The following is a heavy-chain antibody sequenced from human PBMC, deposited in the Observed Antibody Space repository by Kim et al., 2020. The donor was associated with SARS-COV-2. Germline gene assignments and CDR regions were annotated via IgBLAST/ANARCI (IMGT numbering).Heavy chain of an antibody. V-gene: IGHV5-10-1*01. CDR2: IDPSDSYT. D-gene: IGHD3-9*01. CDR3: ALTLGRPEAYYYYGMDV. CDR1: GYSFTSYW. Sequence: GASLQISCKGSGYSFTSYWISWVRQMPGKGLEWMGRIDPSDSYTNYSPSFQGHVTISADKSISTAYLQWSSLKASDTAMYYCALTLGRPEAYYYYGMDVWGQGTTVTVSS. J-gene: IGHJ6*02.